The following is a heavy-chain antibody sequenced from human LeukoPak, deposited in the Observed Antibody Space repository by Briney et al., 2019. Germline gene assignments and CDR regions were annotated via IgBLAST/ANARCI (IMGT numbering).Heavy chain of an antibody. CDR3: ARGLGVVTAQSEQPKPRYFDL. V-gene: IGHV1-18*01. CDR2: NSGCNGNT. J-gene: IGHJ2*01. Sequence: ASAKVSCKASGYTFISYGISWVRQAPGQGPELVGWNSGCNGNTNYAQTLQGRVTMTTDTSTSKAYMELRSLRSDDTAVYYCARGLGVVTAQSEQPKPRYFDLWGRGTQVTVS. CDR1: GYTFISYG. D-gene: IGHD2-21*02.